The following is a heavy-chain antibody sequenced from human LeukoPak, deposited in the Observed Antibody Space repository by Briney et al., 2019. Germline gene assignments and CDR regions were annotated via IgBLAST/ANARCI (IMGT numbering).Heavy chain of an antibody. CDR1: GFTFSYYG. V-gene: IGHV3-30*04. D-gene: IGHD1-7*01. J-gene: IGHJ4*02. CDR3: AKGTIQEIDY. CDR2: ISYDGNNE. Sequence: GGSLRLSCTYSGFTFSYYGIHWVRQAPGKGLEWVTFISYDGNNEYYADSVKGRFTFSRDDSKNTLYLQMNSLRAEDTAVYYCAKGTIQEIDYWGQGTLVTVSS.